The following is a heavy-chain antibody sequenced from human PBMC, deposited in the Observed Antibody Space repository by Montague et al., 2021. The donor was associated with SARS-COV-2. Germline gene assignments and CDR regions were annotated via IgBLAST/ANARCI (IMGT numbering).Heavy chain of an antibody. CDR3: ARWDPQTLTVISLRGKSANDX. CDR2: INDRGVTNY. CDR1: GESFSGFF. J-gene: IGHJ4*02. Sequence: SETLSLTCAVYGESFSGFFWSWIRQPPGKGLEWIAEINDRGVTNYNYNPSLGSRVTISADTSKSQFSLKLRSVTAADTAVYYCARWDPQTLTVISLRGKSANDXWGQGTLVTVSS. V-gene: IGHV4-34*01. D-gene: IGHD4-11*01.